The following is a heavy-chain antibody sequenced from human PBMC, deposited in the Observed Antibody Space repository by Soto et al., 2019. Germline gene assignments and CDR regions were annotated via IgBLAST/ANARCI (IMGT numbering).Heavy chain of an antibody. J-gene: IGHJ4*02. CDR2: IKEDGSEK. Sequence: GGSLRLSCAASEFTFSSYWMSWVRQAPGKGLEWVANIKEDGSEKYYVDSVKGRFTISRDNAKNSLYLQMNSLRAEDTAVYYCARGSSRFDYWGQGTLVTVS. V-gene: IGHV3-7*03. D-gene: IGHD6-13*01. CDR1: EFTFSSYW. CDR3: ARGSSRFDY.